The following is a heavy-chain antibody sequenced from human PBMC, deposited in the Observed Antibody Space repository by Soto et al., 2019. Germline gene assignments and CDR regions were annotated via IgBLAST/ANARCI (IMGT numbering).Heavy chain of an antibody. V-gene: IGHV4-61*01. J-gene: IGHJ6*02. D-gene: IGHD2-2*01. CDR2: IYYSGST. CDR1: GGSVSSGSYY. CDR3: AREPTGDCSSTSCSRGGHFDYYYGMDV. Sequence: SETLSLTCTVSGGSVSSGSYYWSWIRQPPGKGLEWIGYIYYSGSTNYNPSLKSRVTKSVDTSKNQFSLKLSSVTAADTAVYYCAREPTGDCSSTSCSRGGHFDYYYGMDVWGQGTTVTVSS.